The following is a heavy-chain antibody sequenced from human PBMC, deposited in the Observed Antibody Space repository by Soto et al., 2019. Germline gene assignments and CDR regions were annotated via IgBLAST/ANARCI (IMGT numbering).Heavy chain of an antibody. Sequence: PGGSLRLSCEASGFTFSTYWMHWVRQAPGEGLVWVSRISPDGSLAHYADSVKGRFTTSRDNAKNTVYLQMNSLRAEDTAVYYCARDPTYFYDSSGYYDYWGQGTLVTVSS. CDR2: ISPDGSLA. D-gene: IGHD3-22*01. V-gene: IGHV3-74*01. CDR1: GFTFSTYW. CDR3: ARDPTYFYDSSGYYDY. J-gene: IGHJ4*02.